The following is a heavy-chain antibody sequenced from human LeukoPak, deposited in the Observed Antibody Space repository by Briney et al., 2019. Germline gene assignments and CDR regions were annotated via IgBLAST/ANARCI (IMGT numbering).Heavy chain of an antibody. CDR1: GGTFSSYA. V-gene: IGHV1-69*04. Sequence: SVKVSCKASGGTFSSYAISWVRQAPGKGVEWMGRSIPILGIANYAQKFQGRVTITADKSTSTAHMELSSLRSEDTAVYYCARDYYDSSGYYRDEDDAFDIWGQGTMVTVSS. CDR2: SIPILGIA. J-gene: IGHJ3*02. D-gene: IGHD3-22*01. CDR3: ARDYYDSSGYYRDEDDAFDI.